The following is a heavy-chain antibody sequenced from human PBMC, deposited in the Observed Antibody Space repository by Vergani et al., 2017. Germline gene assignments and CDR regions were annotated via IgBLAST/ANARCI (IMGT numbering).Heavy chain of an antibody. Sequence: EVQLVESGGGLVKPGGSLSLSCAASGFTFSSYSMNWVRQAPGKGLEWVSSISSSSSYIYYAESVKGRFTISRDNAKHSLYLQMNSLRAEDTAVYYCARGSRLLWFGESTYYFDYWGQGTLVTVSS. CDR1: GFTFSSYS. CDR3: ARGSRLLWFGESTYYFDY. D-gene: IGHD3-10*01. CDR2: ISSSSSYI. V-gene: IGHV3-21*01. J-gene: IGHJ4*02.